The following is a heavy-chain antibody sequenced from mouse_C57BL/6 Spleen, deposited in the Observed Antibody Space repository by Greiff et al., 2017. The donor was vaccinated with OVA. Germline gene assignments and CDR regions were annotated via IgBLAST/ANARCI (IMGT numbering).Heavy chain of an antibody. CDR3: TNDGYPAWFAY. D-gene: IGHD2-3*01. J-gene: IGHJ3*01. CDR1: GFNIKDDY. CDR2: IDPENGDT. Sequence: VQLKESGAELVRPGASVKLSCTASGFNIKDDYMHWVKQRPEQGLEWIGWIDPENGDTEYASKFQGKATITADTSSNTAYLQLSSLTSEDTAVYYCTNDGYPAWFAYWGQGTLVTVSA. V-gene: IGHV14-4*01.